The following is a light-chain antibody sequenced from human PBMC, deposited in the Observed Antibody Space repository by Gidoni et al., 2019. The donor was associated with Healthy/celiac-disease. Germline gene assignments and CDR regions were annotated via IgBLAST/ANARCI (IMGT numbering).Light chain of an antibody. CDR1: QRVSSN. V-gene: IGKV3-15*01. Sequence: IVMTQSPATLSVSPGQRATLSCRASQRVSSNLAWYQQKPGQAPRLLIYGASNRATGIPARFSGSVSGTEFTITISSLQSEDFAVYYCQQYNNWTPRTFGQGTKVEIK. CDR2: GAS. J-gene: IGKJ1*01. CDR3: QQYNNWTPRT.